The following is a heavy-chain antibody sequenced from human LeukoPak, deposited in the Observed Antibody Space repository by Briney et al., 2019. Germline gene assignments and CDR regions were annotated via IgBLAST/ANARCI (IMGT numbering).Heavy chain of an antibody. Sequence: SETLSLTCTVSGGSISSYYWSWIRQPVGKGLEWIGRIYSSGSTNYNPSLKSRVTMSVDTSKNQFSLKLSSVTAADTAVYYCARGGSGSFLYNWFDPWGQGTLVTVSS. D-gene: IGHD3-10*01. V-gene: IGHV4-4*07. CDR2: IYSSGST. J-gene: IGHJ5*02. CDR1: GGSISSYY. CDR3: ARGGSGSFLYNWFDP.